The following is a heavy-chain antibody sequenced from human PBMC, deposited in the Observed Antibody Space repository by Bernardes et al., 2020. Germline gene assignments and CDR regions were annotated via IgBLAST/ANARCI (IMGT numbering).Heavy chain of an antibody. CDR1: GYTFTGYY. CDR2: INPNSGGT. V-gene: IGHV1-2*04. CDR3: ARDNGGVVVAATGAFDI. Sequence: ASVKVSCKASGYTFTGYYMHWVRQAPGQGLEWMGWINPNSGGTNYAQKFQGWVTMTRDTSISTAYMELSRLRSDDTAVYYCARDNGGVVVAATGAFDIWGQGTMVTVSS. J-gene: IGHJ3*02. D-gene: IGHD2-15*01.